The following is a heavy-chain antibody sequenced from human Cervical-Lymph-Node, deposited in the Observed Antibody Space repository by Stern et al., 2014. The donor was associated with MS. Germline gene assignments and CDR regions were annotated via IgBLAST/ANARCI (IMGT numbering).Heavy chain of an antibody. CDR1: GFSFSTYG. Sequence: EVHLVESGGGLVKPGGSLRLSCDASGFSFSTYGMNWVRQAPGKGLERVSFISSSGTYIYYADSVKGRLTISRDNAKNSLFLQLKSLRAEDTAVYFCARGGDYGNPFDYWGQGTLVTVSS. CDR3: ARGGDYGNPFDY. D-gene: IGHD4-17*01. CDR2: ISSSGTYI. V-gene: IGHV3-21*06. J-gene: IGHJ4*02.